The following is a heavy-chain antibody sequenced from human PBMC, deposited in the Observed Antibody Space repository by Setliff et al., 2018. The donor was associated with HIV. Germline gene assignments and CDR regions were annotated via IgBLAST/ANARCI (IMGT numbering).Heavy chain of an antibody. Sequence: SETLSLTCAVSGYAISSGYYWGWIRQPPGKGLEYIGSIYHSGSTYYNPSLKSRVTMAVDTSMNQFSLKLTSVTAADTAVYYCAREVDVVTTSDAFDIWGQGTMVTVSS. CDR3: AREVDVVTTSDAFDI. V-gene: IGHV4-38-2*02. CDR2: IYHSGST. J-gene: IGHJ3*02. CDR1: GYAISSGYY. D-gene: IGHD2-21*02.